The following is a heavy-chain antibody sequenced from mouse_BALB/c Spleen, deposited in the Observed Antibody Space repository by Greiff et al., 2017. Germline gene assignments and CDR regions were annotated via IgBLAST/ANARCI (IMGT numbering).Heavy chain of an antibody. Sequence: VHVKQSGAELVKPGASVKLSCTASGFNIKDTYMHWVKQRPEQGLEWIGRIDPANGNTKYDPKFQGKATITADTSSNTAYLQLSSLTSEDTAVYYCARATWYFDVWGAGTTVTVSS. CDR1: GFNIKDTY. CDR2: IDPANGNT. J-gene: IGHJ1*01. CDR3: ARATWYFDV. V-gene: IGHV14-3*02. D-gene: IGHD1-2*01.